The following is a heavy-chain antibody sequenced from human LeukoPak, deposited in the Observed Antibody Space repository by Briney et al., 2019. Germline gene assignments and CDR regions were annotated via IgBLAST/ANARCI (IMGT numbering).Heavy chain of an antibody. Sequence: GGSLRPSCAASGFTFSSYAMHWVRQAPGKGLEWVAVISYDGSNKYYADSVKGRFTISRDNSKNTLYLQMNSLRAEDTAVYYCARGGGTIFVSWFDPWGQGTLVTVSS. CDR1: GFTFSSYA. D-gene: IGHD3-3*01. CDR3: ARGGGTIFVSWFDP. V-gene: IGHV3-30*04. J-gene: IGHJ5*02. CDR2: ISYDGSNK.